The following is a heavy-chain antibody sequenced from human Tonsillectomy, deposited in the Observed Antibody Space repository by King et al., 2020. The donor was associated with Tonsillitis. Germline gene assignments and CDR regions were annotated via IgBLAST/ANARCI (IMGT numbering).Heavy chain of an antibody. Sequence: VQLVESGGGVVQPGRSLRLSCAASGFTFSSYGMHWVRQAPGKGLEWVAVIGYDGSNKYYADSVKGRFTISRDNSKNTLYLQMNSLRAEDTAVYYCVRDCRADEFWEGAFDYWGQGTLVTVSS. D-gene: IGHD3-3*01. V-gene: IGHV3-33*01. CDR3: VRDCRADEFWEGAFDY. CDR2: IGYDGSNK. CDR1: GFTFSSYG. J-gene: IGHJ4*02.